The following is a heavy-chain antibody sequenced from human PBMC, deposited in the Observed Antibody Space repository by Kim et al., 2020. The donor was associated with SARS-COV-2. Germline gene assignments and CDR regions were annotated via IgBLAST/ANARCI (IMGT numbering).Heavy chain of an antibody. Sequence: ASVKVSCKASGYTFTSYGISWVRQAPGQGLEWMGWISAYNGNTNYAQKLQGRVTMTTDTSTSTAYMELRSLRSDDTAVYYCARGQGILRYFDWLHLYYFDCWGQGTLVTVSS. D-gene: IGHD3-9*01. CDR1: GYTFTSYG. V-gene: IGHV1-18*01. CDR3: ARGQGILRYFDWLHLYYFDC. CDR2: ISAYNGNT. J-gene: IGHJ4*02.